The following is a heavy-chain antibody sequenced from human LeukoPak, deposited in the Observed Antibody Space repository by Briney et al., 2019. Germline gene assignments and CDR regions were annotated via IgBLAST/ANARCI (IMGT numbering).Heavy chain of an antibody. CDR1: GFTVSSNY. V-gene: IGHV3-53*01. CDR3: TRSLRVRGVPDYMDV. Sequence: GGSLRLSCAASGFTVSSNYMTWVRQAPGKGLEWVSVIYKNAITFHADTVKGRFTISRDNSKNTLYLQMNNLRADDTAVYYCTRSLRVRGVPDYMDVWGKGTTVTVSS. J-gene: IGHJ6*03. D-gene: IGHD3-10*01. CDR2: IYKNAIT.